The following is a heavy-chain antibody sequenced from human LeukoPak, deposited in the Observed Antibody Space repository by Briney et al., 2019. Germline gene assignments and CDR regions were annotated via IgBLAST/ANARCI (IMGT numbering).Heavy chain of an antibody. CDR2: IYYSGNT. CDR1: GGSINRYY. J-gene: IGHJ4*02. Sequence: SETLSLTCTVSGGSINRYYWSWIRQPPGEGLEWIGCIYYSGNTKYNPSLKSRVTISVDRSKNQFSLKLSSVTAADTAVYYCARGLGAPRADYWGQGTLVTVSS. D-gene: IGHD1-26*01. CDR3: ARGLGAPRADY. V-gene: IGHV4-59*12.